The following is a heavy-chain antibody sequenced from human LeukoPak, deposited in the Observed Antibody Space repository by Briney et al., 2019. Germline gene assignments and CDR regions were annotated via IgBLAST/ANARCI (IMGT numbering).Heavy chain of an antibody. CDR2: IYPGDSDT. Sequence: GESLKISCKASGYSFTSYWIGWVRQMPGKGLEWMGIIYPGDSDTRYSPSFQGQVTISADKSISTAYLQWSSLKASDTAMYYCARRPAYDFWSGYTQGNWFDPWGQGTLVTVSS. J-gene: IGHJ5*02. D-gene: IGHD3-3*01. CDR1: GYSFTSYW. V-gene: IGHV5-51*01. CDR3: ARRPAYDFWSGYTQGNWFDP.